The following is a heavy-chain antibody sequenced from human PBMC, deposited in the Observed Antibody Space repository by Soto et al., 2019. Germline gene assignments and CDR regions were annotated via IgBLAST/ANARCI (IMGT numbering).Heavy chain of an antibody. CDR1: GYSFHNYC. Sequence: QVQLVQSGPEVKRPGASVKVSCKASGYSFHNYCILWVRQAPGQGLEWMGWISGQIAKTNYAQKFQGKVTMTTDTPTSTAYMELNTLTSDDTAMYYCARCPPSGGYSLTPSYWGQGNLVTVAS. D-gene: IGHD1-26*01. V-gene: IGHV1-18*04. CDR2: ISGQIAKT. J-gene: IGHJ4*02. CDR3: ARCPPSGGYSLTPSY.